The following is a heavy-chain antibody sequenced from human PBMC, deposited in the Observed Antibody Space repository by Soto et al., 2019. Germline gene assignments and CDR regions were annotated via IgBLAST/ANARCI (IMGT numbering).Heavy chain of an antibody. CDR3: AKDRLKLELRFSVLDY. Sequence: PGGSLRLSCAASGFTFSSYGMHWVRQAPGKGLGWVAVISYDGSNKYYADSVKGRFTISRDNSKNTLYLQMNSLRAEDTAAYYCAKDRLKLELRFSVLDYCGQGILVTVSS. J-gene: IGHJ4*02. V-gene: IGHV3-30*18. CDR1: GFTFSSYG. CDR2: ISYDGSNK. D-gene: IGHD1-7*01.